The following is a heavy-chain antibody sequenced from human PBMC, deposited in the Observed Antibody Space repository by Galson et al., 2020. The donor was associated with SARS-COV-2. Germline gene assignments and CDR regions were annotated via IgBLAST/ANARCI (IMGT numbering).Heavy chain of an antibody. CDR2: VSNSGGA. D-gene: IGHD3-16*02. V-gene: IGHV4-59*01. J-gene: IGHJ5*02. CDR3: ASLNPYRT. CDR1: GASIRNYY. Sequence: SETLSLNCPVSGASIRNYYWSWIRQPPGKGLEWIGFVSNSGGAKSNPSLKSRVTISVDTSKNQFSLKLASVTTADTAVYYCASLNPYRTWGQGTLITVSS.